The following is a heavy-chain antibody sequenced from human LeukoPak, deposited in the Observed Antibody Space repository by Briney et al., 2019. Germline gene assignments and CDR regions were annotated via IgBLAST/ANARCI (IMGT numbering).Heavy chain of an antibody. J-gene: IGHJ3*02. V-gene: IGHV3-48*01. D-gene: IGHD3-10*01. CDR2: ISSSSSTI. CDR3: ARDRFEGFSGAFDI. Sequence: GGSLRLSCAASGFTFSSYWMSWVRQAPGKGLEWVSYISSSSSTIYYADSVKGRFTISRDNAKNSLYLQMNSLRAEDTAVYYCARDRFEGFSGAFDIWGQGTMVTVSS. CDR1: GFTFSSYW.